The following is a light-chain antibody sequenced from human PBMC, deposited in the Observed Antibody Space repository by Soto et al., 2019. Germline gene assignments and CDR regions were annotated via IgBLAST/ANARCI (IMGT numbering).Light chain of an antibody. CDR2: STS. V-gene: IGKV3-20*01. CDR3: QQYDSPIWT. J-gene: IGKJ1*01. Sequence: NVLTQSPGTLSLSPGERATLSCRASQSVGSSYLAWYQQKPGQAPRLLIYSTSSRATGIPDRFSGSGSGTDFTLTISRLDPEDCAVYYCQQYDSPIWTFGQGTKVEIK. CDR1: QSVGSSY.